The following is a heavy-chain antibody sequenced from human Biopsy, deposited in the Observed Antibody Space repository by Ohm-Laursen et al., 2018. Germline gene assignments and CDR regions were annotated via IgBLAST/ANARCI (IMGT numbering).Heavy chain of an antibody. CDR1: GGSFSDDY. Sequence: TLSLTCCVYGGSFSDDYWTWIRQPPGKGLEWIGEINHGGTTKYYNPSLRSRASISKDTPKNQFSLRLTSVSAADTAAYYCARGRNYIWGNEPWDWGQGTLVTVSS. J-gene: IGHJ1*01. CDR2: INHGGTT. V-gene: IGHV4-34*01. D-gene: IGHD3-16*01. CDR3: ARGRNYIWGNEPWD.